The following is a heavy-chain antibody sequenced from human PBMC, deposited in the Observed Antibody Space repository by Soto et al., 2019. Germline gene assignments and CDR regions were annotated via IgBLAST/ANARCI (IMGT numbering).Heavy chain of an antibody. J-gene: IGHJ6*02. Sequence: SVKVSCKASGGTFSSYAISWVRQAPGQGLEWMGGIIPIFGTANYAQKFQGRVTITADESTSTAYMELSSLRSEDTAVYYCARVAAAGRYYYYYGMDVWGQGTTVTVS. CDR2: IIPIFGTA. D-gene: IGHD6-13*01. V-gene: IGHV1-69*13. CDR1: GGTFSSYA. CDR3: ARVAAAGRYYYYYGMDV.